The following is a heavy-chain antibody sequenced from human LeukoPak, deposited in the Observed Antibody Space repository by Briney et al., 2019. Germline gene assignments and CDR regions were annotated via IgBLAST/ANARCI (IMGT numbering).Heavy chain of an antibody. Sequence: PSETLSLTCTASDDSISRDFWTWIRQPPGKGLEWIGYIYHSGSTYYNPSLKSRVTISVDRSKNQFSLKLSSVTAADTAVYYCARGALSQYCSGGSCQSRAYFQHWGQGTLVTVSS. V-gene: IGHV4-30-2*01. CDR1: DDSISRDF. CDR2: IYHSGST. D-gene: IGHD2-15*01. J-gene: IGHJ1*01. CDR3: ARGALSQYCSGGSCQSRAYFQH.